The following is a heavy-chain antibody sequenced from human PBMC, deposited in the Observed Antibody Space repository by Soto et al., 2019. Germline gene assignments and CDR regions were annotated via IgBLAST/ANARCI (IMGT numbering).Heavy chain of an antibody. CDR1: GGTISSWY. D-gene: IGHD1-26*01. V-gene: IGHV4-59*08. J-gene: IGHJ4*02. CDR3: ARRYGSAIDY. Sequence: SETLSLTCTVSGGTISSWYWSWIRQPPGKGLEWIGYIYYSGSTNCNPSLKSRVTISVDTSKNQFSLKLSSVTAADTAVYYRARRYGSAIDYWGQGTLVTVS. CDR2: IYYSGST.